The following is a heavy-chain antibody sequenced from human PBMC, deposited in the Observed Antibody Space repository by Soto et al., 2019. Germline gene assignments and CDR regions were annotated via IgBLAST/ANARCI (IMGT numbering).Heavy chain of an antibody. CDR3: AKGGRGETYGSGSYLLDY. D-gene: IGHD3-10*01. J-gene: IGHJ4*02. Sequence: GGSLRLSCAASGFTFSSYAMSWVRQAPGKGLEWVSAISGSGGSTYYADSVKGRFTISRDNSKNTLYLQMNSLRAEDTAVYYCAKGGRGETYGSGSYLLDYWGQGTRVNLSS. CDR1: GFTFSSYA. V-gene: IGHV3-23*01. CDR2: ISGSGGST.